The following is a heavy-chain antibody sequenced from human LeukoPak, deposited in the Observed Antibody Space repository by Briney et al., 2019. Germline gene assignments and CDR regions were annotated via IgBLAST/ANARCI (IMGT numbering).Heavy chain of an antibody. CDR2: ISGSGGST. D-gene: IGHD4-17*01. J-gene: IGHJ4*02. CDR3: AKGPDYGELYYFDY. V-gene: IGHV3-23*01. CDR1: GFTFSSYA. Sequence: PGGSLRLSCAASGFTFSSYAMSWVRQAPGKGLGWVSAISGSGGSTYYADSVKGRFTISRDNSKNTLYLQMNSLRAEDTAVYYCAKGPDYGELYYFDYWGQGTLVTVSS.